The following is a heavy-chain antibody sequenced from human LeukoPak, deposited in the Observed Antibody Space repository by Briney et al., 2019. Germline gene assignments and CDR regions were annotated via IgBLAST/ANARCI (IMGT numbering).Heavy chain of an antibody. CDR1: GFTFSSSX. J-gene: IGHJ4*02. V-gene: IGHV3-15*01. CDR3: TTDPRF. Sequence: GGSLRLSCAASGFTFSSSXMSXVXQAPGXGLEWVGRIKSIIDGGATDYAAPVKGRFTVSRDDLRNTVYLQIISLRTEDTAVYYCTTDPRFWGQGTLVTVSS. CDR2: IKSIIDGGAT.